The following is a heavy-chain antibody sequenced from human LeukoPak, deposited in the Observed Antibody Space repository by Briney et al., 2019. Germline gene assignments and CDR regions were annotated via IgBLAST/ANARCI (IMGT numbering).Heavy chain of an antibody. CDR1: GFTFDDYA. Sequence: GGSPRLSCAASGFTFDDYAMHWGRQAPGEGLEWVSLIIGDGGSTYYADSVKGRFTISRDNSKNTLYLQMNSLRAEDTAVYYCAKVSSTSAFDYWGQGTLVTVSS. CDR2: IIGDGGST. D-gene: IGHD2-2*01. V-gene: IGHV3-43*02. CDR3: AKVSSTSAFDY. J-gene: IGHJ4*02.